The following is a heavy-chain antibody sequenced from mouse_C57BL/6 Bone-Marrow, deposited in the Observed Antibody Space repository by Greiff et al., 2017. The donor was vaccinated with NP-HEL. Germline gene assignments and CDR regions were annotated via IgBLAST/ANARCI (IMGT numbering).Heavy chain of an antibody. CDR1: GYAFSSSW. CDR2: IYPGDGDT. D-gene: IGHD1-1*01. Sequence: QVQLQQSGPELVKPGASVKISCKASGYAFSSSWMNWVKQRPGKGLEWIGRIYPGDGDTNYNGKFKGKATLTADKSSSTDYMQLSSLTSEDAAVYFCTRDGSSPLDYWGQGTTLTVSS. V-gene: IGHV1-82*01. CDR3: TRDGSSPLDY. J-gene: IGHJ2*01.